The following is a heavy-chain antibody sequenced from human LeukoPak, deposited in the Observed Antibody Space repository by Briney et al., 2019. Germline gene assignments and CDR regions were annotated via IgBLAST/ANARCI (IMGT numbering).Heavy chain of an antibody. D-gene: IGHD3-10*01. Sequence: GASVKVSCKASGDTFTSHDFNGVRQAAGQGLEWMGGMNPHSGNTGYAQKFLGRVTMTRKTSITTAYMELSSPMTEATAVYFCARGSVTMVRGVIMRGNWFDPWGQGTLVTVSS. CDR2: MNPHSGNT. V-gene: IGHV1-8*01. J-gene: IGHJ5*02. CDR3: ARGSVTMVRGVIMRGNWFDP. CDR1: GDTFTSHD.